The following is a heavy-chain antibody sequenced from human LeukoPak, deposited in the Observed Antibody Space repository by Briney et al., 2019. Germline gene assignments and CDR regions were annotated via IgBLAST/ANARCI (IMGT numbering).Heavy chain of an antibody. CDR2: FNPSGDTT. D-gene: IGHD4-17*01. Sequence: GASVKVSCKASGYTFTVYYIHWVRQAPGQGLEWVGIFNPSGDTTSYAQKFQGRVTMTRDTSTSTVYMELSSLRSEDTALYYCARGRTVTNDFDLWGRGTLVIVSS. CDR3: ARGRTVTNDFDL. J-gene: IGHJ2*01. V-gene: IGHV1-46*01. CDR1: GYTFTVYY.